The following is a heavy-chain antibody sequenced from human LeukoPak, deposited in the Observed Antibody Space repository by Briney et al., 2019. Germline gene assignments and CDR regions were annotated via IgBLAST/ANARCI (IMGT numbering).Heavy chain of an antibody. Sequence: ASVKVSCKASGYTFTGYYMHLVRQAPGQGLEWMGWINPNSGGTNYAQKFQGRVTMTRDTSISTAYMELSRLRSDDTAVYYCASDLYYYGSGSYPDYWGQGTLVTVSS. V-gene: IGHV1-2*02. CDR1: GYTFTGYY. D-gene: IGHD3-10*01. CDR2: INPNSGGT. CDR3: ASDLYYYGSGSYPDY. J-gene: IGHJ4*02.